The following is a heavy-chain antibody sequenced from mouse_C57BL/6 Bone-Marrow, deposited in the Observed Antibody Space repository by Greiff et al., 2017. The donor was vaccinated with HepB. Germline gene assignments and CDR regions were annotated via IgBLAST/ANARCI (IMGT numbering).Heavy chain of an antibody. CDR1: GFTFSSYA. Sequence: DVQPVESGGGLVKPGGSLKLSCAASGFTFSSYAMSWVRQTPEKRLEWVATISDGGSYTYYPDNVKGRFTISRDNAKNNLYLQMSHLKSEDTAMYYCARDRPYYGSSYWFAYWGQGTLVTVSA. J-gene: IGHJ3*01. CDR3: ARDRPYYGSSYWFAY. D-gene: IGHD1-1*01. V-gene: IGHV5-4*01. CDR2: ISDGGSYT.